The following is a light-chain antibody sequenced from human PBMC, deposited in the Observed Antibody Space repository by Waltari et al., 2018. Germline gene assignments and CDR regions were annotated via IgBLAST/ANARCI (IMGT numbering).Light chain of an antibody. CDR3: QVWDTSIDVGV. V-gene: IGLV3-21*04. CDR1: IVGSES. Sequence: SFVLTQPPSVSVAPGGTAKITCGGSIVGSESVHWYQQKPGQAPVLVIYYDNDRPAGIPERFSGFTSGNTATLTISRFEAGDEADYYCQVWDTSIDVGVFGTGTKVTVL. CDR2: YDN. J-gene: IGLJ1*01.